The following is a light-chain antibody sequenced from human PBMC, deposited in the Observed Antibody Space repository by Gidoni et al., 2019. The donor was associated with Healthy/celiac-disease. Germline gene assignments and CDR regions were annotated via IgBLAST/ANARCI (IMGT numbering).Light chain of an antibody. V-gene: IGKV1-5*03. J-gene: IGKJ1*01. CDR2: KAS. Sequence: DIQMTQSPSTLSASVGDRGTITCRASQSISSWLAWYQQKPGKAPKLLSYKASSLESGVPSRFRGSRSVTEFTLTISSLQPDDFATHYCQQYTSYRTFHQGTKVEIK. CDR1: QSISSW. CDR3: QQYTSYRT.